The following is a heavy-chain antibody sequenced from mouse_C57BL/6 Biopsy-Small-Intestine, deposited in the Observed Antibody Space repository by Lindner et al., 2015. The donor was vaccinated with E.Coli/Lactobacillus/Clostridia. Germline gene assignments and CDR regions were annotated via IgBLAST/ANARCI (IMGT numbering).Heavy chain of an antibody. D-gene: IGHD2-10*01. Sequence: SVKVSCKASGYNFTNNAIHWVRQAPGQRLEWLGWINTADGRTKYPHNFYGRVTFTRDTSASTVNMEMSSLTSEDTAVYYCARDVDNDSYFYLYIDVWGKGTTVTVSS. V-gene: IGHV1-84*02. CDR2: INTADGRT. CDR1: GYNFTNNA. CDR3: ARDVDNDSYFYLYIDV. J-gene: IGHJ1*03.